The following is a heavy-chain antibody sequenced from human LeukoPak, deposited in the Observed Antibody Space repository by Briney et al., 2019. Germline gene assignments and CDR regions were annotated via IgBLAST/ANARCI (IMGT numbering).Heavy chain of an antibody. CDR1: GGSISSSGYY. J-gene: IGHJ4*02. V-gene: IGHV4-39*07. CDR3: ARDRGIVGALYYFDY. D-gene: IGHD1-26*01. CDR2: MYYSGST. Sequence: SETLSLTCTVSGGSISSSGYYWGWIRQPPGKGLEWIGSMYYSGSTYYNPSLKSRVTISVDTSKNQFSLKLSSVTAADTAVYYCARDRGIVGALYYFDYWGQGTLVTVSS.